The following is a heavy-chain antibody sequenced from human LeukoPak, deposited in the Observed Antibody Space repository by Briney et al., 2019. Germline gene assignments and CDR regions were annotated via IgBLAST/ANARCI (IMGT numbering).Heavy chain of an antibody. D-gene: IGHD3-10*01. J-gene: IGHJ4*02. CDR2: ISAYNGNT. V-gene: IGHV1-18*01. Sequence: GASVKVSCKASGYTFTSYGIRWVRQAPGQGLEWMGWISAYNGNTNYAQKLQGRVTMTTDTSTSTAYMELRSLRSDDTAVYYCARDLIYYYGSGSYFDYWGQGTLVTVSS. CDR1: GYTFTSYG. CDR3: ARDLIYYYGSGSYFDY.